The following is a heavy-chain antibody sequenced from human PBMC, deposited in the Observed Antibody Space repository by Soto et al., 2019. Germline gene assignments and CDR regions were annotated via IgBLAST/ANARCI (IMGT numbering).Heavy chain of an antibody. J-gene: IGHJ4*02. V-gene: IGHV1-69*06. CDR3: EKVKGGYYSPFDS. Sequence: QLVQSGAEVKKPGSSVKVSCKTSGGTFSNYAISWVRQAPGQGLEWMGGIIPFFGTPNYAQNFQGRVTITADKSTSTAYMELSSLRPDDTAVYYCEKVKGGYYSPFDSWGQGTLVTVSS. CDR1: GGTFSNYA. CDR2: IIPFFGTP. D-gene: IGHD3-3*01.